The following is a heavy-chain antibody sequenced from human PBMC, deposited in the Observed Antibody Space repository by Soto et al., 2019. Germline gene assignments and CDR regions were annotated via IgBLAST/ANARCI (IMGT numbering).Heavy chain of an antibody. V-gene: IGHV1-58*02. CDR2: IVVGSGNT. CDR1: GFTFTSSA. J-gene: IGHJ3*02. Sequence: ASVKVSCKASGFTFTSSAMQWVRQARGQRLEWIGWIVVGSGNTNYAQKFQERVTITRDMSTSTAYMELSSLRSEDTAVYYCAADLGKRVAAPSSPAFDIWGQGTMVTVSS. CDR3: AADLGKRVAAPSSPAFDI. D-gene: IGHD2-15*01.